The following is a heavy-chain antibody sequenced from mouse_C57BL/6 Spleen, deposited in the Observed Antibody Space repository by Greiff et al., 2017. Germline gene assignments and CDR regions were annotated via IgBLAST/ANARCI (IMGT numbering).Heavy chain of an antibody. V-gene: IGHV2-2*01. CDR2: IWRGGST. Sequence: VQLLESGPGLVQPSQSLSITCTASGFSLTSYGVHWVRQSPGKGLEWLGVIWRGGSTDYNAAFISRLSISKDNSKGQVFFKMNSLQADDTAIYYCARWSPYAMDYWGQGTSVTVSS. CDR3: ARWSPYAMDY. CDR1: GFSLTSYG. J-gene: IGHJ4*01.